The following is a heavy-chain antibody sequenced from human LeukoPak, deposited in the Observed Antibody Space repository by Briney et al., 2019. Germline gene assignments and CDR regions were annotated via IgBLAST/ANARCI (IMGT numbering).Heavy chain of an antibody. CDR2: IRYDGSNK. V-gene: IGHV3-30*02. D-gene: IGHD3-22*01. CDR3: AKAGPYTYYYDSSGYYEE. CDR1: GFTFSSYG. Sequence: GGSLRLSCAASGFTFSSYGMHWVRQAPGKGLEWVAFIRYDGSNKYYADSVKGRFTISRDNSKNTLYLQMNSLRAEDTAVYYCAKAGPYTYYYDSSGYYEEWGQGTLVTVSS. J-gene: IGHJ4*02.